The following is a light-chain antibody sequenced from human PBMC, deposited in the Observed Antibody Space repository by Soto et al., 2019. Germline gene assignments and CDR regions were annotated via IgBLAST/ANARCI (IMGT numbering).Light chain of an antibody. CDR1: SSDIGAYDY. V-gene: IGLV2-14*01. CDR2: EVT. CDR3: SSHAGSNAFYV. J-gene: IGLJ1*01. Sequence: QSALTQPASVSGSPGQSITISCTGTSSDIGAYDYVSWYQQYPGRVPKLIIHEVTNRPSGVSDRFSGSKSGNTASLTISGLQTDDEADYYCSSHAGSNAFYVFGTGTKLTVL.